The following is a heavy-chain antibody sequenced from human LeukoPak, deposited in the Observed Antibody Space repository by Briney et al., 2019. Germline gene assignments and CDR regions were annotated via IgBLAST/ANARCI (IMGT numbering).Heavy chain of an antibody. Sequence: QPGGSLRLSCAASGFTFSSYGMHWVRQAPGKGLEWVAVISYDGSNKYYADSVKGRFTISRDNSKNTLYVQMNSLRAEDTAVYYCAAHLAGYWGQGTLVTVSS. CDR3: AAHLAGY. J-gene: IGHJ4*02. CDR1: GFTFSSYG. CDR2: ISYDGSNK. V-gene: IGHV3-30*03.